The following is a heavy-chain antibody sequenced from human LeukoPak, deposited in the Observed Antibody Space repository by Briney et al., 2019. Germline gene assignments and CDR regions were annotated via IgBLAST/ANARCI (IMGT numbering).Heavy chain of an antibody. D-gene: IGHD5-18*01. Sequence: PGGSLRLSCAASGFTFSTYSMNWVRQAPGKGLEWVSSISGNSRYIYYADSVKGRFTISRDNSKNTLYLQMNSLRAEDTAVYYCAPSDTAFDYWGQGTLVTVSS. V-gene: IGHV3-21*04. J-gene: IGHJ4*02. CDR2: ISGNSRYI. CDR3: APSDTAFDY. CDR1: GFTFSTYS.